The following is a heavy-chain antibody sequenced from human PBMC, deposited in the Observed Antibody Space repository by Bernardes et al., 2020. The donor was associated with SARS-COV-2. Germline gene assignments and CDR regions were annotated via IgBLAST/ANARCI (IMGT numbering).Heavy chain of an antibody. CDR3: ATDSSGNNWFDL. J-gene: IGHJ5*02. CDR2: IYYSGST. Sequence: SETLSLTCTVSGGSISSSSYYWGWIRQPPGKGLEWIGNIYYSGSTSYNPSLKSRVTISVDPSKIQFSLKLSSVTAADTAVYYCATDSSGNNWFDLWGQGVLVTVSS. V-gene: IGHV4-39*01. CDR1: GGSISSSSYY. D-gene: IGHD6-19*01.